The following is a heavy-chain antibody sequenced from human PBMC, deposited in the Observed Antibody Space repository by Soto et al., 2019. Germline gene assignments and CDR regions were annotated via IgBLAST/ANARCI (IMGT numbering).Heavy chain of an antibody. Sequence: PSQTLSVTWAVAGYSITNGCYWGWVRQPPGKGLEWIGSIYHSGNTYYNPSLKSRVTISLDTSKNQFSLKLTSVTAADTAMYYWARVELAGRGSFHYWGQGTVVTVSS. J-gene: IGHJ4*02. CDR3: ARVELAGRGSFHY. CDR2: IYHSGNT. V-gene: IGHV4-38-2*01. CDR1: GYSITNGCY. D-gene: IGHD3-3*02.